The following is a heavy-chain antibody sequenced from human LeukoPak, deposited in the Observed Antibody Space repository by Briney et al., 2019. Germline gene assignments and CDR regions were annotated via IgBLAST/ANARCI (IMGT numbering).Heavy chain of an antibody. D-gene: IGHD2-15*01. J-gene: IGHJ5*02. V-gene: IGHV5-51*01. CDR3: ARLGYCSGGSCPAGNWFDP. CDR1: GYSFSRYW. Sequence: GESLKISCKGSGYSFSRYWIGWVRQMPGKGLEWMGIIYPDDSDTRYSPSFQGQVTISTDKSISTAYLQWSSLKASDTAIYYCARLGYCSGGSCPAGNWFDPWGQGTLVTVSS. CDR2: IYPDDSDT.